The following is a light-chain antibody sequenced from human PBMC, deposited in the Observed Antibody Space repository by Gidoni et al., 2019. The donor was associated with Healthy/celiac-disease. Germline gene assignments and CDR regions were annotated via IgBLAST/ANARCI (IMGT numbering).Light chain of an antibody. CDR3: QQLNSYPSYT. Sequence: DNQLTQSPSFLSASVGERVTITCRASQGISSYLAWYQQKPGKAPKLLIYAASTLQSGVPSRFSGSGSGTEFTLTISSLQPEDFATYYCQQLNSYPSYTFGQGTKLEIK. CDR1: QGISSY. CDR2: AAS. V-gene: IGKV1-9*01. J-gene: IGKJ2*01.